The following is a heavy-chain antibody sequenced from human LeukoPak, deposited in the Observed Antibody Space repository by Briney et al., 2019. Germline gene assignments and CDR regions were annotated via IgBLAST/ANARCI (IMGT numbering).Heavy chain of an antibody. CDR1: GGSFSGYY. D-gene: IGHD3-3*01. V-gene: IGHV4-34*01. CDR3: ARVGTYYDFWSGYDYYYYMDV. CDR2: INHSGST. J-gene: IGHJ6*03. Sequence: SETLSLTCAVYGGSFSGYYWSWIRQPPGKGLVWIGEINHSGSTNYNPSLKSRVTISVDTSKNQFSLKLSSVTAADTAVYYCARVGTYYDFWSGYDYYYYMDVWGKGTTVTVSS.